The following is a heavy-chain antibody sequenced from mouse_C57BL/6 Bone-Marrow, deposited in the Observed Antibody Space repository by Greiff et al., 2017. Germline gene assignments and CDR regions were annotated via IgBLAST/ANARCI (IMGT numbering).Heavy chain of an antibody. CDR2: IRNKANNHAT. J-gene: IGHJ3*01. V-gene: IGHV6-6*01. Sequence: VHLVEPGGGLVQPGGSMKLSCAASGFTFSDAWMDWVRQSPEKGLEWVAEIRNKANNHATYYAESVNGRFTISRDDSKISVYLQMNSLRAEDTGIYYCTRSLTYYGSSLFAYWGQGTLVTVSA. CDR1: GFTFSDAW. D-gene: IGHD1-1*01. CDR3: TRSLTYYGSSLFAY.